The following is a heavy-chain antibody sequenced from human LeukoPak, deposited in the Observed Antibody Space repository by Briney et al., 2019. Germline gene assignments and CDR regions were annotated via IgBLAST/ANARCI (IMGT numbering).Heavy chain of an antibody. CDR1: GFTFSRYT. CDR3: ARDPREWGLPYFDC. CDR2: ISSSSTTK. J-gene: IGHJ4*02. Sequence: PGGSPRLSCAASGFTFSRYTMNWVRQAPGKGLEWISDISSSSTTKHYADSVKGRFTISRDNAKNSLYLQMNNLRAEDTAVYYCARDPREWGLPYFDCWGQGTLVTVSS. D-gene: IGHD1-26*01. V-gene: IGHV3-48*01.